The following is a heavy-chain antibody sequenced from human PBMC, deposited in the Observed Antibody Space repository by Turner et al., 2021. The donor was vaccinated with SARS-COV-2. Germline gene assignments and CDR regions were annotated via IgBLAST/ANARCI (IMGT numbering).Heavy chain of an antibody. D-gene: IGHD6-6*01. CDR2: INPNIGGT. V-gene: IGHV1-2*07. CDR3: ARVSSLSYYFDY. Sequence: QVQLVQSGAEVKKPGASVKVSCKASGYTFTGYYMYWVRQAPGQGLEWMGWINPNIGGTNCAHKFQGRVTMTRDTSISTAYMELSRLRSDDTAVYYCARVSSLSYYFDYWGQGTLVTVSS. CDR1: GYTFTGYY. J-gene: IGHJ4*02.